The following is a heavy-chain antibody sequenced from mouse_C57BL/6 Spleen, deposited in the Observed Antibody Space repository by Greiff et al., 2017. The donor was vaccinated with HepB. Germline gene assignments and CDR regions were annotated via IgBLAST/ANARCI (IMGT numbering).Heavy chain of an antibody. V-gene: IGHV5-6*01. CDR2: ISSGGSYT. J-gene: IGHJ3*01. CDR1: GFTFSSYG. D-gene: IGHD2-3*01. Sequence: EVKLVESGGDLVKPGGSLKLSCAASGFTFSSYGMSWVRQTPDKRLEWVATISSGGSYTYYPDSVKGRFTISRDNAKNTLYLQMRSLKSEDTAMYYCARQGGGYSFAYWGQGTLVTVSA. CDR3: ARQGGGYSFAY.